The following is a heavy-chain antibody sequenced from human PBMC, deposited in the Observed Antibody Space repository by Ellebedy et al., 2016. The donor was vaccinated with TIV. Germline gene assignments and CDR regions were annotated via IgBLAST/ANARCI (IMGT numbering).Heavy chain of an antibody. CDR2: IYSGGST. V-gene: IGHV3-53*05. D-gene: IGHD1-26*01. CDR3: ARDPDWRGGSYSDY. CDR1: GFTVSSNY. Sequence: GESLKISXAASGFTVSSNYMSWVRQAPGKGLEWVSVIYSGGSTYYADSVKGRFTISRDNSKNTLYLQMNSLRAEDTAVYYCARDPDWRGGSYSDYWGQGTLVTVSS. J-gene: IGHJ4*02.